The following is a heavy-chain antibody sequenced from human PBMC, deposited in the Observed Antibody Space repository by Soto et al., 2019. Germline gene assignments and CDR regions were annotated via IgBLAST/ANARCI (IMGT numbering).Heavy chain of an antibody. D-gene: IGHD4-4*01. CDR3: AREGRDGYSMYFDY. CDR1: GFTFSCYA. CDR2: ISYDGSNK. J-gene: IGHJ4*02. V-gene: IGHV3-30-3*01. Sequence: GGSLRLSCAASGFTFSCYAMHWVRQAPGKGLEWVAVISYDGSNKYYADSVKGRFTISRDNSKNTLYLQMNSLRAEDTAVYYCAREGRDGYSMYFDYWGQGTLVTVSS.